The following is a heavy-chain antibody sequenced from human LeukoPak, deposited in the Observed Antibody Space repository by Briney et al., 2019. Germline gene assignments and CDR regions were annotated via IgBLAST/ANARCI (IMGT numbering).Heavy chain of an antibody. D-gene: IGHD3-3*01. V-gene: IGHV1-69*01. Sequence: GSSVKVSCKASGGTFSSYAISWVRQAPGQGLEWMGGIIPIFGTANYAQKFQGRVTITADESTSTAYMELSSLRSEDTAVYYCARGDVLRFLEWLHYYGMDVWGQGTTVTVSS. CDR2: IIPIFGTA. CDR1: GGTFSSYA. J-gene: IGHJ6*02. CDR3: ARGDVLRFLEWLHYYGMDV.